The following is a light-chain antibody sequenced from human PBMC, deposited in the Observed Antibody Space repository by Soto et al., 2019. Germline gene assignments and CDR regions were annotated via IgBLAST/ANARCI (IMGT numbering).Light chain of an antibody. Sequence: QSVLTQPPSVSGAPGQKVTISCSGSSSNIGNNYVSWYQQLPGTAPKLLIYDNNKRPSGIPDRFSGSKSGTSATLGITGLQTGDEADYYCGTWDSSLSAGRVFGTGTKVTVL. CDR2: DNN. CDR1: SSNIGNNY. V-gene: IGLV1-51*01. J-gene: IGLJ1*01. CDR3: GTWDSSLSAGRV.